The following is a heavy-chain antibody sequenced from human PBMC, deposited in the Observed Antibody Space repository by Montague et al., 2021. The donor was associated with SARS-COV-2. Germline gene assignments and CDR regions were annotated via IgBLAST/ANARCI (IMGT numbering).Heavy chain of an antibody. J-gene: IGHJ6*02. CDR3: ARTSRGSRYFYGVDV. CDR1: GDSISDYY. D-gene: IGHD3-10*01. Sequence: SETLSLTCTVSGDSISDYYWSWIRQPPGMGLEWIGYIFRREATNYNPPLKSRVIISLDTSKSQFSLRLSSVTAADTAIYYCARTSRGSRYFYGVDVWGQGTTVTVSS. V-gene: IGHV4-59*01. CDR2: IFRREAT.